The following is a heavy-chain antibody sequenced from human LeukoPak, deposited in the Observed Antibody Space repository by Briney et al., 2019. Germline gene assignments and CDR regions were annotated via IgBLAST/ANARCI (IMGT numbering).Heavy chain of an antibody. CDR1: GGTFSSYA. Sequence: SVNVSYKPSGGTFSSYAISWVRQAPGQGLEWMGRIIPILGIANYAQKFQGRVTITADKYTSTAYMELSSLRSEDTAVYYCATLLGETHFFDYWGQGTLVTLFS. J-gene: IGHJ4*02. V-gene: IGHV1-69*04. CDR2: IIPILGIA. CDR3: ATLLGETHFFDY. D-gene: IGHD1-26*01.